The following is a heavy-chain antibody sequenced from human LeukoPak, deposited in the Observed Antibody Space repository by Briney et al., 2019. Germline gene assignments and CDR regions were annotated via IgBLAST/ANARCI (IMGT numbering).Heavy chain of an antibody. CDR1: GFTFSDYY. J-gene: IGHJ3*02. V-gene: IGHV3-30*02. CDR3: VLAYYYDSSGLDAFDI. Sequence: PGGSLRLSCAASGFTFSDYYMSWVRQAPGKGLEWLSFIRFDGGNKYYADSVKGRFTISRDNSKNTLYLQMNNLRPEDTALYYCVLAYYYDSSGLDAFDIWGQGTMVTVS. D-gene: IGHD3-22*01. CDR2: IRFDGGNK.